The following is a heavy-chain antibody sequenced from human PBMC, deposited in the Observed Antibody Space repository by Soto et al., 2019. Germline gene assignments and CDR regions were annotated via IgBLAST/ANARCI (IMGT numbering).Heavy chain of an antibody. D-gene: IGHD1-26*01. CDR3: AKSRGDTWRLYYFNF. CDR2: ISGSGGSI. Sequence: EVQLLESGGGLVQPGGSLRLSCVVSGLPSSIYSMSWVRQAPGKGLEWVSGISGSGGSIYYADAVKGRFTVSRDNSKNTLYLQMNSLRADDTAIYSCAKSRGDTWRLYYFNFRGQGTLVTVSS. V-gene: IGHV3-23*01. CDR1: GLPSSIYS. J-gene: IGHJ4*02.